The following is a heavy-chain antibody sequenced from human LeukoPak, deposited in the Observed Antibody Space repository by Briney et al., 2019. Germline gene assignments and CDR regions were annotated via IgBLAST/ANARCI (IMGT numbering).Heavy chain of an antibody. CDR3: VRGPARDSSGYYFEYFQH. J-gene: IGHJ1*01. V-gene: IGHV1-69*05. Sequence: GASVKVSCKASGGTFSSYAISWVRQAPGQGLEWMGRIIPIFGTANYAQKFQGRVTITTDESTSTAYMELSSLRSEDTAVYYCVRGPARDSSGYYFEYFQHWGQGTLVTVSS. CDR2: IIPIFGTA. D-gene: IGHD3-22*01. CDR1: GGTFSSYA.